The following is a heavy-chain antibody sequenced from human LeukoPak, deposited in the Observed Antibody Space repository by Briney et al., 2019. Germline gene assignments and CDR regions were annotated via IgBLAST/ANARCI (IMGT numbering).Heavy chain of an antibody. V-gene: IGHV1-2*02. CDR3: ARGSRGSCSGGSCYFDY. J-gene: IGHJ4*02. CDR1: GYTFTSYY. D-gene: IGHD2-15*01. Sequence: ASVKVSCKASGYTFTSYYMHWVRQAPGQGLEWMGIINPSGGGTNYAQKFQGRVTMTRDTSISTAYMELSRLRSDDTAVYYCARGSRGSCSGGSCYFDYWGQGTLVTVSS. CDR2: INPSGGGT.